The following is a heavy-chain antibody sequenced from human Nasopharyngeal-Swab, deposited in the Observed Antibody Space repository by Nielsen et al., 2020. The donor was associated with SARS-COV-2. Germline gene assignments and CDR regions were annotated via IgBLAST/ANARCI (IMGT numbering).Heavy chain of an antibody. V-gene: IGHV1-18*01. CDR1: GYTFTSYG. D-gene: IGHD3-16*01. CDR2: ISVHNGYT. CDR3: ARDSIAFGGPEGDY. J-gene: IGHJ4*02. Sequence: ASVKVSCKTSGYTFTSYGISWVRQAPGQGLEWLGSISVHNGYTKYPQKLQGRVQMTTDTSTTTASMELRSLRSADTAVYYCARDSIAFGGPEGDYWGQGTLVTVSS.